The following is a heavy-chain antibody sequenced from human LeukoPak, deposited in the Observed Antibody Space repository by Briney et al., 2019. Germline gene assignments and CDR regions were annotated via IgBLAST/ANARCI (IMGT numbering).Heavy chain of an antibody. Sequence: ASVKVSCKASGYTFTSYDINWVRQAPGQGLEWMGGIIPIFGTANYAQKFQGRVTITADESTSTAYMELSSLRSEDSAVYYCASGVYYYGSGSYFSRAEYFQHWGQGTLVTVSS. CDR1: GYTFTSYD. CDR2: IIPIFGTA. D-gene: IGHD3-10*01. CDR3: ASGVYYYGSGSYFSRAEYFQH. J-gene: IGHJ1*01. V-gene: IGHV1-69*13.